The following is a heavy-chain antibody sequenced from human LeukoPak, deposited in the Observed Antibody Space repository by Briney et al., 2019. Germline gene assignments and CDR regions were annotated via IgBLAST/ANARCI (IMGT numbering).Heavy chain of an antibody. V-gene: IGHV1-46*01. Sequence: ASVKVSCKASGYTFTSYYMHWVRQAPGQGLEWMGIINPSGGSTSYAQKFQGRVTMTRDMSTSTVYMELSSLRSEDTAVYYCARENELLWFGEFSYYYYYMDVWGKGTTVTVSS. J-gene: IGHJ6*03. CDR1: GYTFTSYY. CDR2: INPSGGST. CDR3: ARENELLWFGEFSYYYYYMDV. D-gene: IGHD3-10*01.